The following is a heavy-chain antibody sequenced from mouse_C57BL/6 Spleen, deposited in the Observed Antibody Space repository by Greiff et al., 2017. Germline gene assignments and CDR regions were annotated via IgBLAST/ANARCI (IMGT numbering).Heavy chain of an antibody. CDR3: AREYCGSSYWFAY. J-gene: IGHJ3*01. Sequence: VQLKQSGAELVKPGASVKLSCTASGFNIKDYYMHWVKQRTEQGLEWIGRIDPEDGETSYAPKFQGKATITADTSSNTAYLQLSSLTSEDTAVYYCAREYCGSSYWFAYWGQGTLVTVSA. CDR1: GFNIKDYY. D-gene: IGHD1-1*01. CDR2: IDPEDGET. V-gene: IGHV14-2*01.